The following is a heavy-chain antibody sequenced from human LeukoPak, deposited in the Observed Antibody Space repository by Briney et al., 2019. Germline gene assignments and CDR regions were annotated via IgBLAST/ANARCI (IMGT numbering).Heavy chain of an antibody. Sequence: ASVKVSCKASGYTFTGYYMHWVRQAPGQGLEWMGWINPNSGGTNYAQKFQGRVTMTRDTSISTACMELSRLRSDDTAVYYCVREFGTGTFDYWGQGTLVTVSS. CDR2: INPNSGGT. CDR3: VREFGTGTFDY. J-gene: IGHJ4*02. CDR1: GYTFTGYY. V-gene: IGHV1-2*02. D-gene: IGHD1-7*01.